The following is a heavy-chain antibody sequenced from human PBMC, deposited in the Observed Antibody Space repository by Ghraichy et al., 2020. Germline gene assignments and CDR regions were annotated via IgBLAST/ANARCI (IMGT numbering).Heavy chain of an antibody. J-gene: IGHJ4*02. CDR2: IKKDGSEK. D-gene: IGHD6-19*01. CDR3: ARDLGGGWYFDY. V-gene: IGHV3-7*01. CDR1: GFIFSGYW. Sequence: GGSLRLSCAASGFIFSGYWMIWVRQAPGKGLEWVANIKKDGSEKYYVDSVKGRFTISRDNAKNSLYLQMNSLRVEDTAVYYCARDLGGGWYFDYWGQGALVTGS.